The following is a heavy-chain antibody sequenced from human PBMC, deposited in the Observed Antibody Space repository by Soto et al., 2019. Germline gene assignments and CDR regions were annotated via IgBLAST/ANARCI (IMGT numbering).Heavy chain of an antibody. D-gene: IGHD3-9*01. CDR1: GYTFTDHY. J-gene: IGHJ5*02. CDR3: ARALSSQALTWFAH. CDR2: IHPNSGET. Sequence: ASVKVSCKASGYTFTDHYINWVRQAPGHAPEYMGWIHPNSGETKYVERFQGRVTMTRDTSISTAYLELRRLTSDDTAVYYCARALSSQALTWFAHWGQGTRVPVSS. V-gene: IGHV1-2*02.